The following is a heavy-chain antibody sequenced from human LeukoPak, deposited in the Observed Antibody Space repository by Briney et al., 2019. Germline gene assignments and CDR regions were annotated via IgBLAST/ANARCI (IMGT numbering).Heavy chain of an antibody. J-gene: IGHJ3*02. CDR3: ARLYSGSYFGLGAFDI. D-gene: IGHD1-26*01. CDR2: IWYDGSNK. Sequence: GGSLRLSCAASGFTFSSYGMPWVRQAPGKGLEWVAVIWYDGSNKYYADSVKGRFTISRDNSKNTLYLQMNSLRAEDTAVYYCARLYSGSYFGLGAFDIWGQGTMVTVSS. V-gene: IGHV3-33*01. CDR1: GFTFSSYG.